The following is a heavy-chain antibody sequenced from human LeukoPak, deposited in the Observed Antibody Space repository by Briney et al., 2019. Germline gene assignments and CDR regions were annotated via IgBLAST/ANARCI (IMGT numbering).Heavy chain of an antibody. D-gene: IGHD6-19*01. Sequence: SSETLSLTCTVSGGSISSGGYYWSWIRQHPGKGLEWIGYIYYSGSTYYNPSHKSRITISVDTSKSQFSLKLSSVTAADTAVYYCARGIPVAGIPLDYWGQGILVSVSS. CDR2: IYYSGST. J-gene: IGHJ4*02. V-gene: IGHV4-31*03. CDR3: ARGIPVAGIPLDY. CDR1: GGSISSGGYY.